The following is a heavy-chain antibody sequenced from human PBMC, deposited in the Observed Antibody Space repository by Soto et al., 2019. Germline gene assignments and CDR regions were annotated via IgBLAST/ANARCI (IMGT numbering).Heavy chain of an antibody. J-gene: IGHJ4*02. Sequence: SETLSLTCTVSGGSISSYYWSWIRQPPGKGLEWIGYIYYSGSTNYNPSLKSRVTISVDTSKNQFSLKLSSVTAADTAVYYCGRLSGGYDILTGYYTGQFDYWGQGTLVTVSS. CDR2: IYYSGST. D-gene: IGHD3-9*01. CDR1: GGSISSYY. CDR3: GRLSGGYDILTGYYTGQFDY. V-gene: IGHV4-59*08.